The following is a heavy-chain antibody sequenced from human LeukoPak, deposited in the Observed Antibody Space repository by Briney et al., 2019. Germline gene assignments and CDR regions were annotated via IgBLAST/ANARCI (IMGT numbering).Heavy chain of an antibody. V-gene: IGHV1-69*13. CDR2: IIPIFGTA. Sequence: ASVKVSCKASGYTFTSYGISWVRQAPGQGLEWMGGIIPIFGTANYAQKFQGRVTITADESTSTAYMELSSLRSEDTAVCYCASMGSEVAVAGTDYWGQGTLVTVSS. D-gene: IGHD6-19*01. CDR3: ASMGSEVAVAGTDY. J-gene: IGHJ4*02. CDR1: GYTFTSYG.